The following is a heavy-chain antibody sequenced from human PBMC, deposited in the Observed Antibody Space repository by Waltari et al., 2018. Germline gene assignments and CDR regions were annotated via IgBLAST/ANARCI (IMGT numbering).Heavy chain of an antibody. CDR2: IYYSWST. CDR1: GGSINSGDYY. Sequence: QVQLQESGPGLVKPSQTLSLTCKVSGGSINSGDYYWSWIRQSPGKGLEWIGYIYYSWSTFYNPSLRSRLTMSIDTSKNQFSLELTSVSAADTAVYYCAGWNWNHWFDPWGQGTLVTVSS. V-gene: IGHV4-30-4*01. CDR3: AGWNWNHWFDP. J-gene: IGHJ5*02. D-gene: IGHD1-1*01.